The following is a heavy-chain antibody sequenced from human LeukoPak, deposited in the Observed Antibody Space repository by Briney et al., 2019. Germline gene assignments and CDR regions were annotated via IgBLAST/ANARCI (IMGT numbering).Heavy chain of an antibody. CDR1: GYTFTGYY. D-gene: IGHD6-19*01. V-gene: IGHV1-2*02. Sequence: ASVKVSCKASGYTFTGYYMHWVRQAPGQGLEGVGWNNSNSGGTNYAQKFRGRVTMTRDTSISTAYMELSRPRSDDTAVYYCARDLYSSGWYGLVDYWGQGTLVTVSS. J-gene: IGHJ4*02. CDR2: NNSNSGGT. CDR3: ARDLYSSGWYGLVDY.